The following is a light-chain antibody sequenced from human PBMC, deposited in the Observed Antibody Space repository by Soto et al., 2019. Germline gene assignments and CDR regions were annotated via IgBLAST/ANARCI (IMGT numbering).Light chain of an antibody. J-gene: IGLJ2*01. CDR2: RDH. V-gene: IGLV1-44*01. CDR3: AAWDDSLNGYVV. CDR1: RYNIGSNT. Sequence: QSVLTQPPSASGTTGQRVTISCSGSRYNIGSNTVNWYQQVPGTAPRLLIHRDHQRPSGVPDRFSGSKSGTSASLAISGLQSEDEADYDCAAWDDSLNGYVVFGGGTKVTVL.